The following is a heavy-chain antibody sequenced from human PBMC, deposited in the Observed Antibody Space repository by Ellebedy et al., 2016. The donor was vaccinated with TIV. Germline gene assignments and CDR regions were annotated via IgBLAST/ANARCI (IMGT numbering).Heavy chain of an antibody. J-gene: IGHJ5*02. CDR1: GFTFSSYA. D-gene: IGHD6-13*01. Sequence: GESLKISCAASGFTFSSYAMSWVRQAPGKGLEWVSAISGSGGSTYYADSVKGRFTISRDTSKNTLYLQMNSLRAEDTAVYYCATDRFRIAAPPSAWGQGTLVTVSS. V-gene: IGHV3-23*01. CDR3: ATDRFRIAAPPSA. CDR2: ISGSGGST.